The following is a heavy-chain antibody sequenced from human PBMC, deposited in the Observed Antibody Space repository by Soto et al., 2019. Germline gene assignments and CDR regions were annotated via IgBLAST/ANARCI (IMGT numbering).Heavy chain of an antibody. CDR2: ISAYNGNT. CDR3: ARDGLLYYDYIWGSAGGDY. J-gene: IGHJ4*02. V-gene: IGHV1-18*01. Sequence: ASVKVSCKASGYTFTSYGISWVRQAPGQGLEWMGWISAYNGNTNYAQKLQGRVTMTTDTSTSTAYMELRSLRSDDTAVYYCARDGLLYYDYIWGSAGGDYWGQGTLVTVSS. D-gene: IGHD3-16*01. CDR1: GYTFTSYG.